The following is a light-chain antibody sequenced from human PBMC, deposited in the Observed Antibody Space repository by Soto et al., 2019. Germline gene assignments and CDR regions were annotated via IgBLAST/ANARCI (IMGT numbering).Light chain of an antibody. CDR3: TSYTHSGTYV. V-gene: IGLV2-14*03. Sequence: QSALTQPASVSGSPGQSIAVSCSGTSSDFGAYIHVSWYQQHPGKAPKLMIYDVSNRPSGVSDRFSGSKSGNTASLTISGLQAEDEADYYCTSYTHSGTYVFGAGTKLTVL. CDR1: SSDFGAYIH. J-gene: IGLJ1*01. CDR2: DVS.